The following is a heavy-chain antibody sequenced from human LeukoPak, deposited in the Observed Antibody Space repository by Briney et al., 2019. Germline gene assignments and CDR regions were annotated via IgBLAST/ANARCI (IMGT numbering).Heavy chain of an antibody. J-gene: IGHJ4*02. D-gene: IGHD3-22*01. Sequence: PGGSLRLSCAASGFTFSSHWMHWVGQAPGKGLMWVSRINSDGSTTSYADSVKDRFTISRDNAKNTLYLQMNSLRAEDTAVYYCARVMYYYHSSGSIAVYYFDYWGQGTLVTVSS. V-gene: IGHV3-74*01. CDR3: ARVMYYYHSSGSIAVYYFDY. CDR2: INSDGSTT. CDR1: GFTFSSHW.